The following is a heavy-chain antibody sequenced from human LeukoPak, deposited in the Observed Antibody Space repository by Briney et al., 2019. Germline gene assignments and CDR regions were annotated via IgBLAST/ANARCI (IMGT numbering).Heavy chain of an antibody. CDR1: GDSVSSNSAT. Sequence: SQTLSLTCVISGDSVSSNSATWNWIRQSPSRGFEWLGRTYYRSKWSSDYAVSVRSRITIDPDTSKNQFSLHLNSVSPEDTAIYYCARAESLTGQNWFDPWGQGTLDTVSS. CDR3: ARAESLTGQNWFDP. V-gene: IGHV6-1*01. D-gene: IGHD1-14*01. CDR2: TYYRSKWSS. J-gene: IGHJ5*02.